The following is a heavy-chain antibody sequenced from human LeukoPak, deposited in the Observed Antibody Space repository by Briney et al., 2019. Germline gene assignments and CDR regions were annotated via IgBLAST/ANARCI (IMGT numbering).Heavy chain of an antibody. CDR3: ARDLRDKNNLYYGFDY. Sequence: SETLSLTCTVSGGSFSSYYWSWIRQPPGKGLEWIGYIYYSGSTNYNPSLKSRVTISVDTSKNQFSLKLSSVTAADTAVYYCARDLRDKNNLYYGFDYWGQGTLVTVSS. D-gene: IGHD3-10*01. CDR1: GGSFSSYY. CDR2: IYYSGST. J-gene: IGHJ4*02. V-gene: IGHV4-59*01.